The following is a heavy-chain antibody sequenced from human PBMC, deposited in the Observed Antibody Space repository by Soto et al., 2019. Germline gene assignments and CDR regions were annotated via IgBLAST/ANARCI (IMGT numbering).Heavy chain of an antibody. J-gene: IGHJ5*02. D-gene: IGHD1-26*01. CDR2: HYSGGST. CDR1: GGSFSGYY. CDR3: ARHRHPRGTVGATSPLDP. V-gene: IGHV3-53*01. Sequence: ETLSLTCAVYGGSFSGYYWSWIRQPPGKGLEWVSVHYSGGSTYYADSVQGRFTISRDKSNNTLYLQMRRVRAEDTAVYFCARHRHPRGTVGATSPLDPWGQGTQVTVSS.